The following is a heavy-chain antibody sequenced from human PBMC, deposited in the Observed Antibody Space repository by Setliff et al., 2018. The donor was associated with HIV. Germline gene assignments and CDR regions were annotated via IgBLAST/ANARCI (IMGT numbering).Heavy chain of an antibody. CDR1: GGSVSRYY. V-gene: IGHV4-59*02. D-gene: IGHD3-10*01. CDR2: IYYSGST. CDR3: ARAKSLVRGVNYFDY. Sequence: PSETLSLTCTVSGGSVSRYYWSWIRQPPGKGLEWIGYIYYSGSTNYNPSLKSRVTISVDTSKNQFSLKLSSVTAADTAVYYCARAKSLVRGVNYFDYWGQGTLVTVSS. J-gene: IGHJ4*02.